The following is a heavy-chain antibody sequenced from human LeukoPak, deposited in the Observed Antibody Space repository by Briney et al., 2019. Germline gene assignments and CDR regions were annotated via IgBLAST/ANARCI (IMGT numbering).Heavy chain of an antibody. V-gene: IGHV3-21*01. J-gene: IGHJ4*02. D-gene: IGHD3-3*01. Sequence: GGSLRLSCAASGFTFSSYSMNWVRQAPGKGLEWVSSISSSSSYIYYADSVKGRFTISRDNAKNSLYLQMNSLRAEDTAVYYCASLGGLRFLEWFQYNPDEYWGQGTLVTVSS. CDR3: ASLGGLRFLEWFQYNPDEY. CDR1: GFTFSSYS. CDR2: ISSSSSYI.